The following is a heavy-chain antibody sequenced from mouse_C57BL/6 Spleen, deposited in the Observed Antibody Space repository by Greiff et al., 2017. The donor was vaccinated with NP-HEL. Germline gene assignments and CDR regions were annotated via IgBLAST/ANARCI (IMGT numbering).Heavy chain of an antibody. V-gene: IGHV1-61*01. D-gene: IGHD2-2*01. J-gene: IGHJ1*03. CDR3: ARTGYDGYFDV. CDR2: IYPSDSET. Sequence: QVQLQHPGAELVRPGSSVKLSCKASGYTFTSYWMDWVKQRPGQGLEWIGNIYPSDSETHYNQKFKDKATLTVDKSSSTAYMQLSSLTSEDSAVYYCARTGYDGYFDVWGTGTTVTVSS. CDR1: GYTFTSYW.